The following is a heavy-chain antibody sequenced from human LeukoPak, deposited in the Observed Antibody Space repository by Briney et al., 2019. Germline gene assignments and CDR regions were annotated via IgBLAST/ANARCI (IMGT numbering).Heavy chain of an antibody. CDR2: IYYSGST. Sequence: SQTLSLTCTVSGGSISRGGYYWSWIRQHPGKGLEWIGYIYYSGSTYYNPSLKSRVTISVDTSKNQFSLKLSSVTAADTAVYYCARRVDYGDYDWYFDLWGRGTLVTVSS. V-gene: IGHV4-31*03. D-gene: IGHD4-17*01. CDR1: GGSISRGGYY. CDR3: ARRVDYGDYDWYFDL. J-gene: IGHJ2*01.